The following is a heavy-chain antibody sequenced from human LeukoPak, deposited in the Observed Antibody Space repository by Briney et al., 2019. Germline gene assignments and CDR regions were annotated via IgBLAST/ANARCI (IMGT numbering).Heavy chain of an antibody. CDR3: AKVSDDFWSGYQNWFDP. CDR1: GFTFDNYA. V-gene: IGHV3-23*01. D-gene: IGHD3-3*01. Sequence: PGGSLRLSCAASGFTFDNYAMAWVRQAPGKGLEWVSTICGSCANTHYADSVKGRFTISRDNSKNMLYLQMNSLRAEDTAVYYCAKVSDDFWSGYQNWFDPWGQGTLVTVSS. CDR2: ICGSCANT. J-gene: IGHJ5*02.